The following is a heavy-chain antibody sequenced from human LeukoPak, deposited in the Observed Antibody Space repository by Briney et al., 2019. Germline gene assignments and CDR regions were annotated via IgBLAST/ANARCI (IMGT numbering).Heavy chain of an antibody. CDR1: GFTFSDYD. CDR2: ISSSSIYV. J-gene: IGHJ5*02. D-gene: IGHD6-13*01. V-gene: IGHV3-21*01. CDR3: ASRTAGNNWFDP. Sequence: GGSLRLSCAASGFTFSDYDMNWVRQAPGKGLEWVSSISSSSIYVSYADSVKGRYTISRDNAKNSLYLQMNSLRDEDTAVYYCASRTAGNNWFDPWGQGTLVTVSS.